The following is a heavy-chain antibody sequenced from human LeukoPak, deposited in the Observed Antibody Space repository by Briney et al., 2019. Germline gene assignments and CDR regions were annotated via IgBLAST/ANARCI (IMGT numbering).Heavy chain of an antibody. Sequence: QSGGSLRLSCAASGFTVSSTYMSWVRQAPGKGLEWVSVIYSGGSTYYADSVKGRFTISRDNSKNTLYLQMNSLRAEDTAVYYCAREQEGSGSYYDYWGQGTLVTVSS. CDR2: IYSGGST. V-gene: IGHV3-66*01. CDR1: GFTVSSTY. D-gene: IGHD3-10*01. CDR3: AREQEGSGSYYDY. J-gene: IGHJ4*02.